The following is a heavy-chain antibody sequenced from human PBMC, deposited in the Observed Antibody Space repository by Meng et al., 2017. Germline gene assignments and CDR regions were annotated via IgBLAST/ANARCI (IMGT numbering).Heavy chain of an antibody. Sequence: GGSLRLSCAASGFTFSDYYMSWIRQAPGKGLEWVSYISSSGSTIYYADSVKGRFTISRDNAKNSLYLQMNSLRAEDTAVYYCARAIVVVPVAGRVLYYFDYWGQGTLVTVSS. D-gene: IGHD2-2*01. CDR2: ISSSGSTI. CDR3: ARAIVVVPVAGRVLYYFDY. CDR1: GFTFSDYY. V-gene: IGHV3-11*04. J-gene: IGHJ4*02.